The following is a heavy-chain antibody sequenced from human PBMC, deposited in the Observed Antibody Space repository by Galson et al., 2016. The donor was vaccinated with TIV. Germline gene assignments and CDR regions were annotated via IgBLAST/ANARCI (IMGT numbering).Heavy chain of an antibody. CDR3: AKVAMLGKIAIHFDY. CDR2: ISDTGISR. Sequence: SLRLSCAASGFTFSNYVMGWVRQAPGKGLEWVSSISDTGISRYYADSVKGRSTISRNNSRKMLYLQMNSLRAEDTALYCCAKVAMLGKIAIHFDYWGQGTLLTVSS. D-gene: IGHD2-2*02. V-gene: IGHV3-23*01. J-gene: IGHJ4*02. CDR1: GFTFSNYV.